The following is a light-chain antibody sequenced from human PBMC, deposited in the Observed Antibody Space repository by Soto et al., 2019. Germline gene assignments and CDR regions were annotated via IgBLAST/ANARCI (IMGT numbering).Light chain of an antibody. CDR1: QSLLNSNGDNY. V-gene: IGKV2-28*01. CDR3: MQALQAPLT. Sequence: DIVMTQSPLSLPVTPGEPATISCRSSQSLLNSNGDNYLDWYLQKPGQSPQLLIFLGSSRASGVPDRFRGSGSGTDFTLTISRVEAEDVGFYYCMQALQAPLTFGRGTRVEIK. CDR2: LGS. J-gene: IGKJ1*01.